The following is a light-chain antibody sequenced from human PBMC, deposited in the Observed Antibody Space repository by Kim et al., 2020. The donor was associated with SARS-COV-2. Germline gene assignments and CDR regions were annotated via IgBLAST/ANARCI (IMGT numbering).Light chain of an antibody. CDR3: AAWDDSLSGVV. CDR2: RNN. V-gene: IGLV1-47*01. J-gene: IGLJ2*01. CDR1: SSNIGSNY. Sequence: GHRVNISCSGSSSNIGSNYVYWYQQLPGTAPKLLIYRNNQRPSGVPDRFSGSKSGTSASLAISGLRSEDEADYYCAAWDDSLSGVVFGGGTQLTVL.